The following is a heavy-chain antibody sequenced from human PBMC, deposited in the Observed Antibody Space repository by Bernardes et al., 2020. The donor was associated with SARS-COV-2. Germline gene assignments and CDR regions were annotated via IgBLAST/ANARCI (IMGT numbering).Heavy chain of an antibody. CDR3: ARLGEDATDYYGLDV. V-gene: IGHV5-51*01. CDR2: IYPYDSDV. D-gene: IGHD3-16*01. J-gene: IGHJ6*02. CDR1: GYNIDRHW. Sequence: GAYLKSSSDGSGYNIDRHWITWVRPMPGKGLEWMGIIYPYDSDVTYSPAFQGQVTISADKSISTAYLEWSSLRASDSAMYYCARLGEDATDYYGLDVWGQGTAVTVSS.